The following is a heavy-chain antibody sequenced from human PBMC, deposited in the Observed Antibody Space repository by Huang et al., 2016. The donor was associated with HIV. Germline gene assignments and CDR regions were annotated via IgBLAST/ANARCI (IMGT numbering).Heavy chain of an antibody. CDR3: AKDLTYTFGRHFDY. CDR2: IRYDGNNY. V-gene: IGHV3-30*02. Sequence: QVQLVESGGGVVQPGGSLRLSCTASGFTFGSFGMHWVGQAPGKGREWVAFIRYDGNNYYYADSVRGLFTISRDNSKDTLYLQMNRLRPDDSAVYYCAKDLTYTFGRHFDYWGRGTLVTVSS. D-gene: IGHD3-3*01. J-gene: IGHJ4*02. CDR1: GFTFGSFG.